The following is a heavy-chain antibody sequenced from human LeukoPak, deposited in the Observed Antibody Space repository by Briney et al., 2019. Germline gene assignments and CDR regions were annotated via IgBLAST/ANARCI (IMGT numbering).Heavy chain of an antibody. CDR2: ISGSGVST. CDR1: GVTFSSHV. J-gene: IGHJ4*02. D-gene: IGHD4-17*01. CDR3: ARGSGDYVYHS. V-gene: IGHV3-23*01. Sequence: PGGSLRLSCAASGVTFSSHVMSWVRQAPGKGVEWGSGISGSGVSTYYADSVQGRFTISRDRSKNPLYLQTHSLRAEDPAVYYCARGSGDYVYHSWRQGTLVTVPS.